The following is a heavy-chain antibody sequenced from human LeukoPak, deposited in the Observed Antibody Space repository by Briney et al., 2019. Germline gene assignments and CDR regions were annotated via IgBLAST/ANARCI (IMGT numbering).Heavy chain of an antibody. J-gene: IGHJ4*02. CDR1: GFTFSSYS. CDR2: ISSSSSYI. V-gene: IGHV3-21*01. Sequence: PGGSLRLSCAASGFTFSSYSMNWVRQAPGKGLEWVSSISSSSSYIYYADSVKGRFTISRDNAKNSLYLQMNSLRAEDTAVYYCARSPHYYDSSGYYPPYYFDYWGQGTLVTVSS. D-gene: IGHD3-22*01. CDR3: ARSPHYYDSSGYYPPYYFDY.